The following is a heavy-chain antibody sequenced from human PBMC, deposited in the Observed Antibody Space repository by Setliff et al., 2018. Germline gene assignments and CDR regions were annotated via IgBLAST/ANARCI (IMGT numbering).Heavy chain of an antibody. CDR1: GGSISSYY. CDR2: IYYTGNT. V-gene: IGHV4-39*01. Sequence: PSETLSLTCTVSGGSISSYYWAWIRQPPGKGLEWIGSIYYTGNTYYNPSLKSRVTISIDTSKNQFSLRLSSVTAADTTVYYCARHSPYYYYMDVWGKGTTVTVSS. J-gene: IGHJ6*03. CDR3: ARHSPYYYYMDV.